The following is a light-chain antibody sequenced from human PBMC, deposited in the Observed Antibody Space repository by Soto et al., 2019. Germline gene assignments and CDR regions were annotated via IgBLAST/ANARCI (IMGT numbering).Light chain of an antibody. CDR2: AAS. V-gene: IGKV3-11*01. J-gene: IGKJ2*01. CDR3: QQRSNWPPVYT. Sequence: VLTQSPATLSLYPGERATLSCRASQSVTSYLAWYQQKPGQAPRLLIYAASNRATGIPARFSGSGSGTDFTLTISSLEPEDFAVYYCQQRSNWPPVYTFGQGTK. CDR1: QSVTSY.